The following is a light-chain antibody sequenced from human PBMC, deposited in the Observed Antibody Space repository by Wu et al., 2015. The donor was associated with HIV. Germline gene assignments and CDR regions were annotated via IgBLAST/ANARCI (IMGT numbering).Light chain of an antibody. CDR2: DAS. J-gene: IGKJ3*01. V-gene: IGKV3-11*01. CDR3: QQHNSWPPVFS. Sequence: RASQSVGSYLAWYQHRPGQTPRLLIFDASSRAPGIPARFNGSGSGTDFTLTISSLEPEDFAVYYCQQHNSWPPVFSFGPGTTVDIK. CDR1: QSVGSY.